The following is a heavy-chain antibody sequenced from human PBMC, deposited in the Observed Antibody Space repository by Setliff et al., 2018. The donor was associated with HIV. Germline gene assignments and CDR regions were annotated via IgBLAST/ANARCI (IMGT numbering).Heavy chain of an antibody. V-gene: IGHV3-23*01. CDR2: IGGSGGST. D-gene: IGHD6-6*01. J-gene: IGHJ4*02. Sequence: QPGGSLRLSCAASGFAFDNYCMTWVRQAPGKGLEWVSAIGGSGGSTYYAVSVKGRFTISRDNSKNTLYLQMNSLRVEDTAVYYCAKEPKLGGIAAPFDYWGQGTLVTVSS. CDR1: GFAFDNYC. CDR3: AKEPKLGGIAAPFDY.